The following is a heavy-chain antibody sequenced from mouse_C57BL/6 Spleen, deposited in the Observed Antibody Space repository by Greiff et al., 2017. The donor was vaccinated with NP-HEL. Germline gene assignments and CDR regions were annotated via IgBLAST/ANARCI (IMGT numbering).Heavy chain of an antibody. J-gene: IGHJ4*01. Sequence: DVKLQESGPGLVKPSQSLSLTCSVTGYSITSGYYWNWIRQFPGNKLEWMGYISYDGSNNYNPSLKNRISITRDTSKNQFFLKLNSVTTEDTATYYCAREGRPTHYAMDYWGQGTSVTVSS. CDR2: ISYDGSN. V-gene: IGHV3-6*01. CDR3: AREGRPTHYAMDY. CDR1: GYSITSGYY. D-gene: IGHD2-12*01.